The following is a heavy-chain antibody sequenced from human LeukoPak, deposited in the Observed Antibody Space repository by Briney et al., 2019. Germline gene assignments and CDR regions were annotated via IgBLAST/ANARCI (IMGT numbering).Heavy chain of an antibody. D-gene: IGHD2-2*03. Sequence: GGSLRLSCAASGFTVSSNYMSWVRQAPGKGLEWVANIKQDGSEKYYVDSVKGRFTISRDNAKNSLYLQMNSLRAEDTAVYYCARDGYCSSTSCYHDAFDIWGQGTMVTVSS. CDR1: GFTVSSNY. J-gene: IGHJ3*02. V-gene: IGHV3-7*01. CDR3: ARDGYCSSTSCYHDAFDI. CDR2: IKQDGSEK.